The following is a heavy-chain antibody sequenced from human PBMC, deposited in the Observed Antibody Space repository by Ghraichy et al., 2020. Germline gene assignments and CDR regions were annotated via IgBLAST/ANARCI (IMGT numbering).Heavy chain of an antibody. J-gene: IGHJ4*02. CDR2: ISVSSRYI. CDR3: ARTNNWNDVGD. Sequence: GGSLRLSCAASGFTFSSYSMNWVRQAPGKGLEWVSSISVSSRYIYYADSVKGRFTISRDNAKNSLYLQMNSLRAEDTAVYYCARTNNWNDVGDWGQGTLVTVSS. CDR1: GFTFSSYS. D-gene: IGHD1-1*01. V-gene: IGHV3-21*01.